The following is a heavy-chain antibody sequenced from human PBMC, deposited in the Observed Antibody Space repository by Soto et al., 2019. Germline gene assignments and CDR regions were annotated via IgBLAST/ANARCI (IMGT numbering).Heavy chain of an antibody. D-gene: IGHD5-12*01. V-gene: IGHV1-24*01. CDR2: FDPEDGET. CDR3: ATGLRKRRDGYNWREYYYYYYGMDV. Sequence: ASVKVSCKVSGYTLTELSMHWVRQAPGKGLEWMGGFDPEDGETIYAQKFQGRVTMTEDTSTDTAYMELSSLRSEDTAVYYYATGLRKRRDGYNWREYYYYYYGMDVWGQGTTVTVSS. CDR1: GYTLTELS. J-gene: IGHJ6*02.